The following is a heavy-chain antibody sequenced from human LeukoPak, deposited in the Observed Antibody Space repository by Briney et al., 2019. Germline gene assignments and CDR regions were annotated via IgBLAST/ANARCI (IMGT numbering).Heavy chain of an antibody. V-gene: IGHV4-59*01. CDR1: GGSISSYY. CDR3: VRGSGWYFY. D-gene: IGHD6-19*01. Sequence: SETLSLTCTISGGSISSYYWSWVRQPPAKGLEWIGYVYYSGGTNYNPSLKSRVTISVDTSKNQFSLKLSSVTAADTAVYYCVRGSGWYFYWGQGSLVTVSS. J-gene: IGHJ4*02. CDR2: VYYSGGT.